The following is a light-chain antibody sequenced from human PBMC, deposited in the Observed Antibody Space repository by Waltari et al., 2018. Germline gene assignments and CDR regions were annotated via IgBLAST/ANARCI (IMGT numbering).Light chain of an antibody. Sequence: QSPLTQPPSASGSPGQSVTISCTGTSSDVVSHNYVSWYQQHPGKAPKLIIFEVNKWPSGVPDRFSGSKSGNTASLTVSGLQTEDEADYYCASFVGSDNWVFGGGTKLTVL. CDR1: SSDVVSHNY. CDR2: EVN. V-gene: IGLV2-8*01. J-gene: IGLJ3*02. CDR3: ASFVGSDNWV.